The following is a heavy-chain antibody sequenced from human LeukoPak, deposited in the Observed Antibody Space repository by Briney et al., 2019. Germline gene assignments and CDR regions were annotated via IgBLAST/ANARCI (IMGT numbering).Heavy chain of an antibody. Sequence: GASVKVSCKASGYTFTGYYMHWVRQAPGQGLEWMGWINPNSGGTNYAQKFQGRVTMTRDTSISTAYMELSRLRSDDTAVYYCARVPIAVAGPLTNRFDPWGQGTLVTVSS. CDR3: ARVPIAVAGPLTNRFDP. J-gene: IGHJ5*02. D-gene: IGHD6-19*01. V-gene: IGHV1-2*02. CDR2: INPNSGGT. CDR1: GYTFTGYY.